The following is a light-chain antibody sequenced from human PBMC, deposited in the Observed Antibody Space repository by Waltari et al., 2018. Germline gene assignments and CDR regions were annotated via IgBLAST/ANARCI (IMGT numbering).Light chain of an antibody. CDR1: SGDVGGYNF. Sequence: TISCTGTSGDVGGYNFVSWYQHHPGKAPKVLIYDVNERPSGVPDRFSGSKSGNTASLTISGLQPEDEADYYCCSYAGSYTLIFGGGTKLTVL. V-gene: IGLV2-11*01. CDR2: DVN. CDR3: CSYAGSYTLI. J-gene: IGLJ2*01.